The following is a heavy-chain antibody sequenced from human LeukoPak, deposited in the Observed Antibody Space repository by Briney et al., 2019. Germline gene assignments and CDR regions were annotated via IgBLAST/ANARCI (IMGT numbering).Heavy chain of an antibody. D-gene: IGHD1-26*01. CDR3: AREARVGGALQY. Sequence: GGSLRLSCAASGFTFSSYSMNWVRQAPGKGLVWVSRINTDGTFIRHADSVQGRFTISRDAAKNTLFLQMNSLRAEDTAVYYCAREARVGGALQYWGQGVLVTVSA. CDR2: INTDGTFI. CDR1: GFTFSSYS. J-gene: IGHJ4*02. V-gene: IGHV3-74*01.